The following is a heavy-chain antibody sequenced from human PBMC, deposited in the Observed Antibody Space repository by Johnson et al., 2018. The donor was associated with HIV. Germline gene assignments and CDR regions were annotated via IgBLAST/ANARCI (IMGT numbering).Heavy chain of an antibody. Sequence: QVQLVESGGGVVQPGRSLRLSCAASGFTFSSYGMHWVRQAPGKGLEWVAVISYDGSNKYYADSVKGRFTISRDNSKNTLYLQMNSLRAEDTAVYYCAKAIPYDFWSGYYAFDIWGQGTMVTVSS. V-gene: IGHV3-30*18. CDR1: GFTFSSYG. CDR3: AKAIPYDFWSGYYAFDI. J-gene: IGHJ3*02. D-gene: IGHD3-3*01. CDR2: ISYDGSNK.